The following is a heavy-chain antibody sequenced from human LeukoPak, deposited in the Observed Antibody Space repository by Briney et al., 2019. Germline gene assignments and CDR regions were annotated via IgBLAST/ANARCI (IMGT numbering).Heavy chain of an antibody. D-gene: IGHD1-26*01. CDR1: GGSLSSGGYC. Sequence: TLSLTCTVSGGSLSSGGYCWSWIRHHPGKGLEWIGYIYYSGSTYYNPSLKGRVTISVDTSKNQFSMKLSSVTAADTAVYYCATGMGEPPDPYYYYGMDVWGQGTTVTVSS. V-gene: IGHV4-31*03. J-gene: IGHJ6*02. CDR2: IYYSGST. CDR3: ATGMGEPPDPYYYYGMDV.